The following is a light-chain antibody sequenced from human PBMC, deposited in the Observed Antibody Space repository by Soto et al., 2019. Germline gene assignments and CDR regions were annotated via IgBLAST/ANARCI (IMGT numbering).Light chain of an antibody. CDR2: GAS. Sequence: EIVLTHSPGTLSLSPGERATLSCRASQTVSSNYLAWYQQKPGQAPRLLIYGASSRATGIPDRFSGSGSGTDFTLTISRLEPEDFAVYYCQRYGSSPWTFGQGTKVEIK. CDR1: QTVSSNY. V-gene: IGKV3-20*01. CDR3: QRYGSSPWT. J-gene: IGKJ1*01.